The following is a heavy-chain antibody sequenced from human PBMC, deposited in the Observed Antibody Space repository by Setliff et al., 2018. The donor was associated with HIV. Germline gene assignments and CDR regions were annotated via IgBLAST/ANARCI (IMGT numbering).Heavy chain of an antibody. D-gene: IGHD3-22*01. J-gene: IGHJ6*03. CDR2: IDHRGRP. Sequence: ASETLSLTCGIYGGSFSDYYWSWIRQPPGKGLEWIGEIDHRGRPKYNPSLNSRVTMSVDKSRNQFSLKVSSVTAADTAVYYCARGFSGDYLFTGYLDVWGKGTTVTVSS. V-gene: IGHV4-34*01. CDR3: ARGFSGDYLFTGYLDV. CDR1: GGSFSDYY.